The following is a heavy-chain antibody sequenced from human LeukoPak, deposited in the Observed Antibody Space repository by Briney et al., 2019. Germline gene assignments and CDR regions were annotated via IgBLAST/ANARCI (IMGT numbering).Heavy chain of an antibody. CDR3: ARDKDGSYGMDV. V-gene: IGHV3-33*01. CDR1: GFTFSSYG. CDR2: IWYDGSNK. Sequence: GGSLRLSCAASGFTFSSYGMHWVRQAPGKGLEWVAVIWYDGSNKYYADSVKGRFTISRDNSKNTLYLQMNSLRAEDTVVYYCARDKDGSYGMDVWGQGTTVTVSS. J-gene: IGHJ6*02.